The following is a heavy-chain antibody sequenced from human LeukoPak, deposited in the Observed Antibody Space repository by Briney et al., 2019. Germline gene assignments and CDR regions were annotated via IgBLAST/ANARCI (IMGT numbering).Heavy chain of an antibody. J-gene: IGHJ4*02. CDR3: ARGPSGYHNT. CDR2: ISSRSTYI. D-gene: IGHD5-12*01. Sequence: GGSLRLSCAASGFTFSSYSMNWVRQAPGKGLEWVSSISSRSTYIYHADSVKGRFTISRDNSKNTLYLQMNSLRAEDTAVYYCARGPSGYHNTGGQGTLMTVSS. CDR1: GFTFSSYS. V-gene: IGHV3-21*01.